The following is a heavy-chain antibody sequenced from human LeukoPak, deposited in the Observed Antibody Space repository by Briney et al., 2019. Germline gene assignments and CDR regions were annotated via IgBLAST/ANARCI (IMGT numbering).Heavy chain of an antibody. Sequence: PSETLSLTCTVSVGSISSYYWSWIRQPPGKGLEWIGYIYYSGSTYYNPSLKSRVTISVDTSKNQFSLKLSSVTAADTAVYYCARGVVLAAVHDYYFDYWGQGNLVTVSS. CDR3: ARGVVLAAVHDYYFDY. J-gene: IGHJ4*02. D-gene: IGHD2-15*01. V-gene: IGHV4-59*08. CDR2: IYYSGST. CDR1: VGSISSYY.